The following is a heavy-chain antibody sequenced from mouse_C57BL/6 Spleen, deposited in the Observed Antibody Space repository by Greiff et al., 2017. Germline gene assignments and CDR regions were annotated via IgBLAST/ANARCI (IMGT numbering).Heavy chain of an antibody. CDR3: ARGGTGLYYFDY. D-gene: IGHD3-3*01. CDR2: IYPGSGST. CDR1: GYTFTSYW. V-gene: IGHV1-55*01. J-gene: IGHJ2*01. Sequence: QVQLQQPGAELVKPGASVKMSCKASGYTFTSYWITWVKQRPGQGLEWIGDIYPGSGSTNYNEKFKSKATLTVDTSSSTAYMQLSSLTSEDSAVYYCARGGTGLYYFDYWGQGTTLTVSS.